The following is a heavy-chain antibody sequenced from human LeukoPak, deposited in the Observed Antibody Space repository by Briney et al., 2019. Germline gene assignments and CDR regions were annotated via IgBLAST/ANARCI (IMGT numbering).Heavy chain of an antibody. CDR1: GFTFSSYS. D-gene: IGHD5-18*01. J-gene: IGHJ4*02. V-gene: IGHV3-21*01. Sequence: GGSLRLSCAASGFTFSSYSMNWVRQAPGKGLEWVSSISSSSSYIYYADSVKGRFTISRDYAKNSLYLQVNSLRAEDTAVYYCARTALWIQLWQTGFFDYWGQGTLVTVTS. CDR2: ISSSSSYI. CDR3: ARTALWIQLWQTGFFDY.